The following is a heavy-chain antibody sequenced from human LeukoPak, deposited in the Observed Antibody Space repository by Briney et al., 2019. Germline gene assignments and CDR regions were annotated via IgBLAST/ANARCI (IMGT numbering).Heavy chain of an antibody. Sequence: SETLSLTCTVSGGPISSYYWSWIRQPPGKGLEWIGYIYYSGSTKYNPSLKSRVTISVDTSKNPFSLKLSSVTAADTAVYYCARSFQVDAFDIWSQGTMVSVSS. V-gene: IGHV4-59*08. CDR2: IYYSGST. J-gene: IGHJ3*02. CDR3: ARSFQVDAFDI. D-gene: IGHD3-3*02. CDR1: GGPISSYY.